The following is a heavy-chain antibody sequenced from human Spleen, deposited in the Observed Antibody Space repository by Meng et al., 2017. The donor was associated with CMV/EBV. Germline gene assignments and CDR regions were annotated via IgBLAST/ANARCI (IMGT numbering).Heavy chain of an antibody. CDR1: GYTFTDYY. V-gene: IGHV1-2*02. D-gene: IGHD2-15*01. J-gene: IGHJ6*02. Sequence: ASVKVSCKASGYTFTDYYIHWVRQAPGQGLEWMGWINPNSGDTNYAQKFQGRVTMTRDTSITTAYMELSRLRSDDTAVYYCARVKRYCTGGSCSSTGYYGMDVWGQRTTVTVSS. CDR3: ARVKRYCTGGSCSSTGYYGMDV. CDR2: INPNSGDT.